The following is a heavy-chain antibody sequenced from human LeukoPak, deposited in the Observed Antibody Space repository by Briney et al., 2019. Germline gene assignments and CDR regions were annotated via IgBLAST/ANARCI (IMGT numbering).Heavy chain of an antibody. CDR2: IKQDGSQK. Sequence: GGSLRLSCAASGFTFSSFSMSWVRQAPGKGREWVANIKQDGSQKFYLDSVKGRFTISRDNAKNSLYLEMDSLGADDTAVYYCVRDRRDTVLSPADYWGQGTLVTVSS. V-gene: IGHV3-7*05. CDR3: VRDRRDTVLSPADY. J-gene: IGHJ4*02. CDR1: GFTFSSFS. D-gene: IGHD4-23*01.